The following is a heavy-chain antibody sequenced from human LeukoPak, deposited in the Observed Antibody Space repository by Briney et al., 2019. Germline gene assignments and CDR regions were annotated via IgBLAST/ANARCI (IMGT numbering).Heavy chain of an antibody. V-gene: IGHV3-11*01. CDR1: GFTFSDYY. CDR3: ANYYGSGQTRNWFDP. Sequence: GGSLRLSCAASGFTFSDYYMSWIRQAPGKGLEWVSYISAGGSTIYYADTVKGRFTVSRDNAKNSLYLQMNSLRAEDTAVYYCANYYGSGQTRNWFDPWGQGTQVTVSS. D-gene: IGHD3-10*01. J-gene: IGHJ5*02. CDR2: ISAGGSTI.